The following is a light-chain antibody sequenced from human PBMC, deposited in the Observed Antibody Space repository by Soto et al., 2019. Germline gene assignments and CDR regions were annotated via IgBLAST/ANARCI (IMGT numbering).Light chain of an antibody. CDR3: TSYVGSDTWV. CDR1: SSDVGAYKY. J-gene: IGLJ3*02. V-gene: IGLV2-8*01. CDR2: EVS. Sequence: QSALTQPPSASGSPGQSVTISCTGTSSDVGAYKYVSWYQQYPGKAPKLMIYEVSKRPSGVPARFSGSKSGNTASLTVSGLQSEDEADYSCTSYVGSDTWVFGGGTKLTVL.